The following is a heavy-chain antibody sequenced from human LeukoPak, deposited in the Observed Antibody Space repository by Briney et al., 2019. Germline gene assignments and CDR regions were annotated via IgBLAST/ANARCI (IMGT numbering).Heavy chain of an antibody. D-gene: IGHD4-17*01. CDR2: ISSSSSTI. CDR3: ARDWDYGDLDY. V-gene: IGHV3-48*01. CDR1: GFTFSSYS. Sequence: GGSLRLACAASGFTFSSYSMNWGRQAPGKGLEWGSYISSSSSTIYYADSVKGRFTISRDNAKNSLYLQMNSLRAEDTAVYYCARDWDYGDLDYWGQGTLVTVSP. J-gene: IGHJ4*02.